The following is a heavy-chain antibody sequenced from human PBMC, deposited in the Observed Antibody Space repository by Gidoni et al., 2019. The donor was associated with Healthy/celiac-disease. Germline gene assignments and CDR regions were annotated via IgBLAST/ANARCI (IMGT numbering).Heavy chain of an antibody. J-gene: IGHJ4*02. D-gene: IGHD2-2*01. CDR1: GVTFSAYY. V-gene: IGHV3-11*01. Sequence: QGQLVEYGGGVVKPGGSLRLSWAASGVTFSAYYMSWIRQDPGKGLEWVSYISSSGSTIYYADSVKGRFTISRDNAKNSLYLQMNSLRAEDTAVYYCAREAKGYCSSTSCPFDYWGQGTLVTVSS. CDR2: ISSSGSTI. CDR3: AREAKGYCSSTSCPFDY.